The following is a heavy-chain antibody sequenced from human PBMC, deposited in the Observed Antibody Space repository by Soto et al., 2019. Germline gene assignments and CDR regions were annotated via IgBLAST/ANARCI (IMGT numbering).Heavy chain of an antibody. D-gene: IGHD6-13*01. Sequence: ASVKVSCKASGYTFTSYGISWVRQAPGQGLEWMGWISAYNGNTNYAQKLQGRVTMTTDTSTSTAYMELRSLRSDDTAVYYCARDRVGSSWYYYYYGMDVWGQGTTVTVSS. CDR3: ARDRVGSSWYYYYYGMDV. CDR2: ISAYNGNT. J-gene: IGHJ6*02. V-gene: IGHV1-18*01. CDR1: GYTFTSYG.